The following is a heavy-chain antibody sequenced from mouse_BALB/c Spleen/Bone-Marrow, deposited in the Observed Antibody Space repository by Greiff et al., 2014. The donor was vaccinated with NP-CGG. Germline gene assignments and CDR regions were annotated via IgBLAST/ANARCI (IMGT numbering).Heavy chain of an antibody. D-gene: IGHD1-1*01. V-gene: IGHV1-14*01. Sequence: EVQVVESGPELVKPGASVKMSCKASGYTFTSYVMHWVKQKPGQGLEWIGYINPYNDGTKYNEKFKGKATLTSDKSSSTAHMELSSLTSEDSAVYYCARGSTWAMDYWGQGTSVTVSS. CDR2: INPYNDGT. CDR1: GYTFTSYV. J-gene: IGHJ4*01. CDR3: ARGSTWAMDY.